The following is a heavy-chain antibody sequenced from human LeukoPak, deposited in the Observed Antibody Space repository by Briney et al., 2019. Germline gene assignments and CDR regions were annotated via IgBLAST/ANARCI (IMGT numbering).Heavy chain of an antibody. CDR1: GGYITNNY. J-gene: IGHJ4*02. Sequence: SETLSLTCTVSGGYITNNYWSWIRQPPGKGLEWIGYIYYSGSTNYNPSLKSRVTISVDTSKNQFSLKLSSVTAADTAMYYCARRAHERFEFDYWAQGTLVTVSS. D-gene: IGHD3-10*01. V-gene: IGHV4-59*01. CDR2: IYYSGST. CDR3: ARRAHERFEFDY.